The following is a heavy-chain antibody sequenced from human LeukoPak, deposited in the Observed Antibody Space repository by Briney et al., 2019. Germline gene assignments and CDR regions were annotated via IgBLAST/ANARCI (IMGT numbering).Heavy chain of an antibody. CDR1: GGSISSYY. CDR3: ASSFGWLGSNWFDP. CDR2: IYTSGST. J-gene: IGHJ5*02. Sequence: SETLSLACTVSGGSISSYYWSWIRQPAGKGLEWIGRIYTSGSTNYNPSLKSRVTISVDTSKNQFSLKLSSVTAADTAVYYCASSFGWLGSNWFDPWGQGTLVTVSS. D-gene: IGHD3-3*01. V-gene: IGHV4-4*07.